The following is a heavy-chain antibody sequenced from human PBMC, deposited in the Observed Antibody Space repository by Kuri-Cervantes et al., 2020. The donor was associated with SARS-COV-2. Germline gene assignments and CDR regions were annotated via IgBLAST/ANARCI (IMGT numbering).Heavy chain of an antibody. D-gene: IGHD2/OR15-2a*01. CDR3: AREGTILSDIDY. J-gene: IGHJ4*02. CDR1: GYIFTEYY. Sequence: ASVKGSCKASGYIFTEYYMHWVRQAPGQGLEWMGWINPNSGGTNYTQRFQGRVTMTRDTSISTAYMELSRLRSDDTAVYYCAREGTILSDIDYWGQGALVTVSS. CDR2: INPNSGGT. V-gene: IGHV1-2*02.